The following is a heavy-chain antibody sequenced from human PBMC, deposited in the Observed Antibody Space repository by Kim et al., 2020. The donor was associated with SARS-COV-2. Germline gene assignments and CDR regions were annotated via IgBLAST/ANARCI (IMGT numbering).Heavy chain of an antibody. V-gene: IGHV4-59*01. CDR2: IYYSGST. CDR3: ARVQSCRSVRGDFPKNCNWFDP. CDR1: GGSISSYY. J-gene: IGHJ5*02. D-gene: IGHD3-10*01. Sequence: SETLSLTCTVSGGSISSYYWSWIRQPPGKGLEWIGYIYYSGSTNYNPSLKSRVTISVDTSKNQFSLKLSSVTTADTAVYYCARVQSCRSVRGDFPKNCNWFDPWGQGTLVTVSS.